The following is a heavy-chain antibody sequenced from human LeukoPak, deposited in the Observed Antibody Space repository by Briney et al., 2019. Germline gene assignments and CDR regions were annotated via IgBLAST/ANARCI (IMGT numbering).Heavy chain of an antibody. CDR1: GYTFTGYY. Sequence: ASVKVSCKASGYTFTGYYMHWVRQAPGQGLEWMGWINPNSGGTNYAQKFQGRVTMTRDTSISTAYMELSRLRSDDTAVYYCARDLFSPLEGNWGDYFDYWGQGTLVTVSS. V-gene: IGHV1-2*02. D-gene: IGHD7-27*01. CDR2: INPNSGGT. J-gene: IGHJ4*02. CDR3: ARDLFSPLEGNWGDYFDY.